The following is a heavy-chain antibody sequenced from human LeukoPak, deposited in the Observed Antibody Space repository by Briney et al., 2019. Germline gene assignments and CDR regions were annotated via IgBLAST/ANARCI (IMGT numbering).Heavy chain of an antibody. CDR2: INHSGST. CDR1: GGSFSGYY. V-gene: IGHV4-34*01. Sequence: PSETLSLTYAVYGGSFSGYYWSWIRQPPGKGLEWIGEINHSGSTNYDPSLKSRVTISVDTSKNQFSLKLSSVTGADTTVYYCARGRYDFWSGYSYYFDYWGQGTLVTVSS. J-gene: IGHJ4*02. D-gene: IGHD3-3*01. CDR3: ARGRYDFWSGYSYYFDY.